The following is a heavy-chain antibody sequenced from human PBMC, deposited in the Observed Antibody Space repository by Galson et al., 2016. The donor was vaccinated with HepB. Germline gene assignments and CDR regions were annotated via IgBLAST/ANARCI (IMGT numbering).Heavy chain of an antibody. CDR3: ARDMAGYSYGFGFDY. CDR1: GFTSNNYA. Sequence: SLRLSCAASGFTSNNYAIHWVRQAPGRGLEWVSSISSSSTYIEYADSVKGRFTISRDNTKNSLYLQMNRLRAEDTAVYFCARDMAGYSYGFGFDYWGQGTLVTVSS. D-gene: IGHD5-18*01. V-gene: IGHV3-21*06. J-gene: IGHJ4*02. CDR2: ISSSSTYI.